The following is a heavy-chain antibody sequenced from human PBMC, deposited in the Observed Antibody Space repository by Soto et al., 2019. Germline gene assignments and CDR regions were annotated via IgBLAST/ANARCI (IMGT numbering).Heavy chain of an antibody. J-gene: IGHJ4*02. CDR1: GGCFSGYY. V-gene: IGHV4-34*01. Sequence: TLSLTCAVYGGCFSGYYWSWIRQPPGNGLEWIGEINHSGSTNYNPSLKSRVTITVDTSKNQFSLKLSSVTAADTAVYYCPRGLPVVWRGIPRTGVNDYWGQGTQVTVS. CDR2: INHSGST. D-gene: IGHD2-2*01. CDR3: PRGLPVVWRGIPRTGVNDY.